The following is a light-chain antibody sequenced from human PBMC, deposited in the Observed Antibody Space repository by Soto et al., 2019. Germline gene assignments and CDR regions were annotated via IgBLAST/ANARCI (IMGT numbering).Light chain of an antibody. Sequence: EIVMTQSPATLSVSPGERATLSCRASQSVSSNLAWYQQKPGQAPRLLIYGASNRATGIPARFSGSGSGTEFTLTISSLQYEDFAVYYCQHYNNWVRTFGQGTKVEIK. CDR1: QSVSSN. CDR2: GAS. V-gene: IGKV3-15*01. CDR3: QHYNNWVRT. J-gene: IGKJ1*01.